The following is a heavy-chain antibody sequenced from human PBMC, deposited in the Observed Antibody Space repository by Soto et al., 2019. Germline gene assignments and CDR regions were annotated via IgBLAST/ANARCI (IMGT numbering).Heavy chain of an antibody. J-gene: IGHJ4*02. Sequence: GGSLRLSCAASGFTFSSYSMHWIRQTPKKGLLWVSRINTDGSGTSYADSVKGRFTISRDNAKNMVYLQMNSLSAEDTAVYFYVRDRPGPQHYFDYWRLGNMVTVSS. CDR3: VRDRPGPQHYFDY. D-gene: IGHD6-6*01. V-gene: IGHV3-74*01. CDR2: INTDGSGT. CDR1: GFTFSSYS.